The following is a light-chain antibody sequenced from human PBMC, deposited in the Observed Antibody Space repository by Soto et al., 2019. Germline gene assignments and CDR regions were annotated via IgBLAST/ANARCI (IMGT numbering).Light chain of an antibody. CDR3: QPLHRSPFT. CDR1: QDISRY. Sequence: IQLTQSPSSLSASVGDRVTITCRASQDISRYLAWYQQKAGKAPKLLIYAASTLQSGVPSRFSGIGSGTDFTLTISSLQPEDFATYYCQPLHRSPFTFGPGTKVDV. V-gene: IGKV1-9*01. J-gene: IGKJ3*01. CDR2: AAS.